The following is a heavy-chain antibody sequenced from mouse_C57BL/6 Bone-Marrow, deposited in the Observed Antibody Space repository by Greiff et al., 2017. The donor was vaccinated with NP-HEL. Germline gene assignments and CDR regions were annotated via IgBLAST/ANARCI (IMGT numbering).Heavy chain of an antibody. CDR3: ASYYSNYVDY. Sequence: EVMLVESGGGLVQPGASLKLSCESNEYAFTSHYMSWVRQTPEKRLELVAAIDSDGGSTYYPDTMEGRFTISTDNTKSTLYLQMSSLRSEDTAVYYCASYYSNYVDYWGKGTSVTVSS. V-gene: IGHV5-2*01. CDR2: IDSDGGST. J-gene: IGHJ4*01. CDR1: EYAFTSHY. D-gene: IGHD2-5*01.